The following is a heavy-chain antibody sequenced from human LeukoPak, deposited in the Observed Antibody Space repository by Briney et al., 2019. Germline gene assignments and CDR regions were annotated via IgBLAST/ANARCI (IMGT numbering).Heavy chain of an antibody. Sequence: PGGTLRLSCIVSGFTVSSNSMSWVRQAPGKGLEWVSFIYSDNTHYSDSVKGRFTISRDNSKNTLYLQMNSLRAEDTAVYYCASGPSSSGWYFEAFDIWGQGTMVTVSS. V-gene: IGHV3-53*01. CDR3: ASGPSSSGWYFEAFDI. J-gene: IGHJ3*02. CDR2: IYSDNT. CDR1: GFTVSSNS. D-gene: IGHD6-19*01.